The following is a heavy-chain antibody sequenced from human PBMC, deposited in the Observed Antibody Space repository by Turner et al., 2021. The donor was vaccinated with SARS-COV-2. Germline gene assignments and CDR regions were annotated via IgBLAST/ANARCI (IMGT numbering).Heavy chain of an antibody. Sequence: QLQLQESGPGLVKPSETLSRTCTVSGGSISSYYWSWIRQPPGKGLEWIAYIYYSGSTNYNPSLKSRVTISVDTSKNQFSLKLSSVTAADTAVYYCARDGCSDGGCYPDYYYGMDVWGQGTTVTVSS. CDR2: IYYSGST. CDR3: ARDGCSDGGCYPDYYYGMDV. D-gene: IGHD2-15*01. J-gene: IGHJ6*02. V-gene: IGHV4-59*01. CDR1: GGSISSYY.